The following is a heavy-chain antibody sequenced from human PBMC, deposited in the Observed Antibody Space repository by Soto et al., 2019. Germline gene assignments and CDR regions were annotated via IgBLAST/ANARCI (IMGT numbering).Heavy chain of an antibody. Sequence: ASVKVSCKASGYTFTSYGISWVRQAPGQGLEWMGWINAYNGNTDYAQKFQGRVTMTRNTSISTAYMELSSLRSEDTAVYYCARGAYCSSTSCYGDNWFDPWGQGTLVTVSS. CDR2: INAYNGNT. CDR3: ARGAYCSSTSCYGDNWFDP. V-gene: IGHV1-8*02. J-gene: IGHJ5*02. CDR1: GYTFTSYG. D-gene: IGHD2-2*01.